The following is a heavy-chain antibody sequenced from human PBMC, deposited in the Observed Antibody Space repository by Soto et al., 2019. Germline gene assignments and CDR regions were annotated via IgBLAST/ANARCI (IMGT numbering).Heavy chain of an antibody. D-gene: IGHD3-3*01. CDR1: GFTFSNYA. CDR3: AKDTTIFGVVGIFEY. Sequence: GGSLRLSCAASGFTFSNYAMSWVRQAPGKGLEWVSTISNSGGNTYYADSVKGRFTISRDNSKNTLYLQMNSLRTEDTAVYYCAKDTTIFGVVGIFEYWGQGTLVTVSS. CDR2: ISNSGGNT. V-gene: IGHV3-23*01. J-gene: IGHJ4*02.